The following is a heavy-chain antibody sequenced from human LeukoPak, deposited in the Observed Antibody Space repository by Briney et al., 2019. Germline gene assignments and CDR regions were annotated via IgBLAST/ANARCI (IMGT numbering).Heavy chain of an antibody. D-gene: IGHD6-19*01. CDR1: GYSISSGYY. CDR3: ARGYSSGRKDY. J-gene: IGHJ4*02. Sequence: SETLSLTCAVSGYSISSGYYWGWIRQPPGKGLEWIGSIYHSGSTYYNPSLKSRVTISVDTSKNQFSLKLSSVTAADTAVYYCARGYSSGRKDYWGQGTLVTVSS. CDR2: IYHSGST. V-gene: IGHV4-38-2*01.